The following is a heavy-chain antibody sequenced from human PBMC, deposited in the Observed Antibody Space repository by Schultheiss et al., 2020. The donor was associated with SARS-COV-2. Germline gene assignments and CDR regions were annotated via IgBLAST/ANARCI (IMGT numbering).Heavy chain of an antibody. V-gene: IGHV3-21*01. D-gene: IGHD2-21*02. J-gene: IGHJ4*02. Sequence: GSLRLSCAASGFTFSSYSMNWVRQAPGKGLEWVSSISSSSSYIYYADSVKGRFTISRDNAKNSLYLQMNSLRAEDTAVYYCARDNGEYCGGDCYPDYWGQGTLVTVSS. CDR3: ARDNGEYCGGDCYPDY. CDR2: ISSSSSYI. CDR1: GFTFSSYS.